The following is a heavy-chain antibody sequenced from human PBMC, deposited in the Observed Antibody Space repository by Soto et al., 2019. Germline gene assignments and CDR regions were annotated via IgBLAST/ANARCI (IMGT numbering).Heavy chain of an antibody. CDR3: ARNFKDIVVVVAARKTVNWFDP. J-gene: IGHJ5*02. D-gene: IGHD2-15*01. CDR2: INHSGST. V-gene: IGHV4-34*01. Sequence: PSETLSLTCDVYGGSFSGYYWSWILQPAWKGLEWIGEINHSGSTSYNPSLKSRVTISLDTSKNQFSLKLNSVTAADTALYYCARNFKDIVVVVAARKTVNWFDPWGQGTLVTVSS. CDR1: GGSFSGYY.